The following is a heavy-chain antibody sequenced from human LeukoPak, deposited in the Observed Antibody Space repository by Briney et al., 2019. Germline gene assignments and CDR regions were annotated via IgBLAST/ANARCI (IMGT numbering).Heavy chain of an antibody. CDR3: ARDYCSSTSCLFDY. V-gene: IGHV1-2*06. Sequence: ASVMVSCKASGYIFTDFYMHWVRQAPGQGLEWMGRLNPHSGGTTYAQKFQGRVTMTRDTSINTAYMDLSRLTFDDTAVYYCARDYCSSTSCLFDYWGQGALVTVSS. CDR1: GYIFTDFY. J-gene: IGHJ4*02. D-gene: IGHD2-2*01. CDR2: LNPHSGGT.